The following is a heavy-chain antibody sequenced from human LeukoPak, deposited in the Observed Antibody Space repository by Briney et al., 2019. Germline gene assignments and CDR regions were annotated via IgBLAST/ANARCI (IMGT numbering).Heavy chain of an antibody. D-gene: IGHD6-19*01. CDR1: GYAFTSYA. Sequence: ASVKVSCKASGYAFTSYAMHWVRQAPGQRLEWMGWINAGNGNTKYSQKFQGRVTITRDTSASTAYMELSSLRSEDTAVYYCARGPGIAVAGQRNYYYYGMDVWGQGTTVTVSS. CDR3: ARGPGIAVAGQRNYYYYGMDV. CDR2: INAGNGNT. V-gene: IGHV1-3*01. J-gene: IGHJ6*02.